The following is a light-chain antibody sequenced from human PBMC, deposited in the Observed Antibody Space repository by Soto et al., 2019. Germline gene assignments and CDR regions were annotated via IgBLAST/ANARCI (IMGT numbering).Light chain of an antibody. CDR1: ESFSNY. J-gene: IGKJ4*01. CDR2: DAS. CDR3: LQRSSSWLT. V-gene: IGKV3-11*01. Sequence: EIVLTQSPATLSLSPRERATLSCRASESFSNYLAWYQQKPGQAPRLLIYDASNRATGIPTRFSGSGSGTDFTLSISSLEPEDFAVYFCLQRSSSWLTFGGGTRVEIK.